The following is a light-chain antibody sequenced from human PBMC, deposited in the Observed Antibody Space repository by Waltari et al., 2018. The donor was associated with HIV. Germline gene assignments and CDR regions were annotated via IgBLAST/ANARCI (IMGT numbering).Light chain of an antibody. CDR2: GAF. J-gene: IGKJ4*01. V-gene: IGKV1-NL1*01. CDR1: QDISNS. CDR3: QQNFGVPLT. Sequence: DIQMTQSPSSLSASIGDTVTIPCRASQDISNSVSWFQQRPGEVPKLLVPGAFILQRGVPSRFSGSGSGTDYSLSIRGLQAEDFATYFCQQNFGVPLTFGGGTRVDI.